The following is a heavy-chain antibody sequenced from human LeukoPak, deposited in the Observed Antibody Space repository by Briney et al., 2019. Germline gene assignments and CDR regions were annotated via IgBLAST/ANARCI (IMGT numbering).Heavy chain of an antibody. D-gene: IGHD3-10*01. Sequence: PGGSLRLSCAASGFTFDDYTMHWVRQAPGKGLEWVSLISWDGGSTYYADSVKGRFTISRDNAKNSLYLQMNSLRAEDTAVYYCAGSGPTFRLGEPPNYGMDVWGQGTTVTVSS. CDR3: AGSGPTFRLGEPPNYGMDV. V-gene: IGHV3-43*01. CDR1: GFTFDDYT. CDR2: ISWDGGST. J-gene: IGHJ6*02.